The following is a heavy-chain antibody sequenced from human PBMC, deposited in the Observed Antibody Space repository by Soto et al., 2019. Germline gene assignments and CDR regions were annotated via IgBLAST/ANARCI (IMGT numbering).Heavy chain of an antibody. CDR1: GFTFSSYA. Sequence: GGSLRLSCAASGFTFSSYAMHWVRQAPGKGLEWVAVISYDGSNKYYADSVKGRFTISRDNSKNTLYLQMNSLRAEDTAVYYCARADYGDYFFGYWGQGTLVTVSS. D-gene: IGHD4-17*01. J-gene: IGHJ4*02. CDR2: ISYDGSNK. V-gene: IGHV3-30-3*01. CDR3: ARADYGDYFFGY.